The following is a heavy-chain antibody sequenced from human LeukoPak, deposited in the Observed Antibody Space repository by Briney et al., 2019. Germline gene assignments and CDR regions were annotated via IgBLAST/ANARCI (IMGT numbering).Heavy chain of an antibody. D-gene: IGHD6-6*01. CDR2: IWYDGSNK. J-gene: IGHJ4*02. V-gene: IGHV3-33*06. CDR3: AKATRIAASAGVDY. CDR1: GFTFSSYG. Sequence: GRSLRLSCAASGFTFSSYGMHWVRQAPGKGLEWVAVIWYDGSNKYYADSVKGRFTISRDNSKNTLYLQMSSLRAEDTAVYYCAKATRIAASAGVDYWGQGTLVTVSS.